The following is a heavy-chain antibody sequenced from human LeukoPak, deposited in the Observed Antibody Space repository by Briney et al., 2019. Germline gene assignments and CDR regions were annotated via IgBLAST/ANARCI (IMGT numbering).Heavy chain of an antibody. V-gene: IGHV3-30*04. CDR1: GFTFSSYA. D-gene: IGHD5-18*01. CDR2: ISYDGSNK. J-gene: IGHJ4*02. CDR3: AKDSGWIQFID. Sequence: PGRSLRLSCAASGFTFSSYAMHWVRQAPGKGLEWVAVISYDGSNKYYADSVKGRFTISRDNSKNTLYLQMNSLRAEDTGVYYCAKDSGWIQFIDWGQGTLVTVSS.